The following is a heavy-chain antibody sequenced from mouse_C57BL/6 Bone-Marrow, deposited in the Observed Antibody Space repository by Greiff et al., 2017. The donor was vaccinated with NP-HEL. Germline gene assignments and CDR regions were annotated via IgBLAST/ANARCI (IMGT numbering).Heavy chain of an antibody. CDR1: GYSFTDYN. Sequence: VQLKESGPELVKPGASVKISCKASGYSFTDYNMNWVKQSNGKSLEWIGVINPNYGTTSYNQKFKGKATLTVDPSSSTSYMQLNSLTSEDSAVYYCARRIRAQANAMDYWGQGTSVTVSS. J-gene: IGHJ4*01. CDR3: ARRIRAQANAMDY. D-gene: IGHD3-2*02. V-gene: IGHV1-39*01. CDR2: INPNYGTT.